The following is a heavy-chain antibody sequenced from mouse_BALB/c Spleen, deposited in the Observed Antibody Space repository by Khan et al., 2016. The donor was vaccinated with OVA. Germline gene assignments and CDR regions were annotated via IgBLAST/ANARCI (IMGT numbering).Heavy chain of an antibody. CDR3: ARQPYYHYNIMDY. V-gene: IGHV2-6-1*01. CDR1: GFSLTNYG. CDR2: IWRDGST. Sequence: VQLQESGPGLVAPSQSLSITCTISGFSLTNYGVHWVRQPPGKGLEWLVVIWRDGSTTYNSALKSRLSISNDNSKSQVFLKINSLQTDDTAMYFCARQPYYHYNIMDYWGQGTSVTVSS. D-gene: IGHD2-10*01. J-gene: IGHJ4*01.